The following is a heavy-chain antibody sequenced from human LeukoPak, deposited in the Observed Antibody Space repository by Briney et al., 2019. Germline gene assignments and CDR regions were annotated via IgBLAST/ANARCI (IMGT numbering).Heavy chain of an antibody. CDR3: AKDYYGPSGGIDY. CDR1: GFTFSSYG. J-gene: IGHJ4*02. V-gene: IGHV3-33*06. D-gene: IGHD3-10*01. CDR2: IWYDGSNK. Sequence: GGSLRLSCAASGFTFSSYGMHWVRQAPGKGLEWVAVIWYDGSNKYYVDSVKGRFTISRDNSKNTLYLQMNSLRDEDTAVYYCAKDYYGPSGGIDYWGQGTLVTVSS.